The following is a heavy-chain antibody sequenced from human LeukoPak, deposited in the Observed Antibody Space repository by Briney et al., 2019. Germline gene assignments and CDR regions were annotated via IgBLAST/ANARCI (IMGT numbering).Heavy chain of an antibody. Sequence: ASVKVSCKASGYTFTGYYMHWVRQAPGQGLEWMGWINPNSGGTNYAQKFQGWVTMTRDTSISTAYMELSRLRSDDTAVYYCARDSQWLPSGYFDYWGQGTLVTVSS. CDR1: GYTFTGYY. V-gene: IGHV1-2*04. D-gene: IGHD6-19*01. CDR3: ARDSQWLPSGYFDY. J-gene: IGHJ4*02. CDR2: INPNSGGT.